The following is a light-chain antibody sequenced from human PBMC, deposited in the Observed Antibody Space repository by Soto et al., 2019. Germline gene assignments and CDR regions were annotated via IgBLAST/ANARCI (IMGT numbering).Light chain of an antibody. CDR2: GAS. CDR1: QSVSSN. J-gene: IGKJ2*01. Sequence: DTVMTQSPASLSVSPGERDTLSCRASQSVSSNLAWYQQKPGQAPRLLIYGASTRATGIPARFSGSGSGTEFTLTISSRQSEDFAVYYCQQYNNWPPYTFGQGTKLEIK. CDR3: QQYNNWPPYT. V-gene: IGKV3-15*01.